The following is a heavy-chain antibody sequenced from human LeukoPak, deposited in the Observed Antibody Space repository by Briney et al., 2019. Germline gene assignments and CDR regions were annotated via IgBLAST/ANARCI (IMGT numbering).Heavy chain of an antibody. CDR3: ARAAHNSYNYYYMDV. V-gene: IGHV4-59*01. J-gene: IGHJ6*03. D-gene: IGHD2-2*02. Sequence: PGGSLRLSCATSQFTFMKYAMTWVRQAPGRGLEWIGYIYYSGSTNYNPSLKSRVTISVDTSKNQFSLKLSSVTAADTAVYYCARAAHNSYNYYYMDVWGKGTTVTISS. CDR1: QFTFMKYA. CDR2: IYYSGST.